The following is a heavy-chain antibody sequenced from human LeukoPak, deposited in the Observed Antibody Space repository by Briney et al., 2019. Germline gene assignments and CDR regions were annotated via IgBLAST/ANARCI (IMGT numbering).Heavy chain of an antibody. Sequence: PGGSLRLSCAASGFTFSSYAMSWVRQAPGQGLELVSAISGSGGSTYYADSLKGRFTISRDNYKNALYLQVNSLSAEHTAVYYCAKGVSYDFWSGYYGLDYWGQGTLVTVSS. CDR1: GFTFSSYA. CDR2: ISGSGGST. J-gene: IGHJ4*02. D-gene: IGHD3-3*01. V-gene: IGHV3-23*01. CDR3: AKGVSYDFWSGYYGLDY.